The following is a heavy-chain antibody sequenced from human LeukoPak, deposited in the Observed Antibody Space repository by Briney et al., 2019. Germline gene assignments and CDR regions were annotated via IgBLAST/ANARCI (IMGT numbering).Heavy chain of an antibody. J-gene: IGHJ4*02. Sequence: GGSLRLSCAASGFTFSSYAMSWVRQAPGKGLEWVSTISGSGVNTYYADSVKGRFTISRGKSKNTLYLQMNSLMDEDTAVYYCAKRHSSGWWSIDYWGQGTLVTVSS. CDR1: GFTFSSYA. CDR2: ISGSGVNT. V-gene: IGHV3-23*01. D-gene: IGHD6-19*01. CDR3: AKRHSSGWWSIDY.